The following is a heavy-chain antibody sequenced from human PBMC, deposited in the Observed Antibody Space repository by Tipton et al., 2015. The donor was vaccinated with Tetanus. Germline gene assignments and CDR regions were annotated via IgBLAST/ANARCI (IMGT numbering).Heavy chain of an antibody. CDR1: GGSFSGNY. CDR3: SRGWGSSWYYFDY. CDR2: INHRGGT. V-gene: IGHV4-34*01. J-gene: IGHJ4*02. D-gene: IGHD6-13*01. Sequence: TLSLTCAVSGGSFSGNYWSWIRQAPGKGLEWIGEINHRGGTMYTPSLKSRVTMSVDTSKRQFSLKLNSVTAADTAVYYCSRGWGSSWYYFDYWGQGILVTVSS.